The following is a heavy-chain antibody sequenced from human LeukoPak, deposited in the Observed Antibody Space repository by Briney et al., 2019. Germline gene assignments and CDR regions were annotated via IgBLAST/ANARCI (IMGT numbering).Heavy chain of an antibody. CDR2: IYYSGST. J-gene: IGHJ4*02. V-gene: IGHV4-59*08. CDR3: ARLGGVVGATFHFDY. CDR1: GGSISSYY. D-gene: IGHD1-26*01. Sequence: PSETLSLTCTASGGSISSYYWSWIRQPPGKGLEWIGYIYYSGSTNYNPSLKSRVTISVDTSKNQFSLKLSSVTAADTAVYYCARLGGVVGATFHFDYWGQGTLVTVSS.